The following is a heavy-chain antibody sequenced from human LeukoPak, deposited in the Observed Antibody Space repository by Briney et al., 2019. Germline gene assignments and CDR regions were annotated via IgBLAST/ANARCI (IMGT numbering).Heavy chain of an antibody. CDR2: ISAYNGNT. V-gene: IGHV1-18*01. Sequence: ASVKVSCKASGYSFTSYGISWVRQAPGQGLEWMGWISAYNGNTNYAHKLQGSVTMTTDTSTSTAYMELRSLRSDDTAVYYCARDDSSGWYDTAEYFQHWGQGTLVTVSS. CDR1: GYSFTSYG. J-gene: IGHJ1*01. CDR3: ARDDSSGWYDTAEYFQH. D-gene: IGHD6-19*01.